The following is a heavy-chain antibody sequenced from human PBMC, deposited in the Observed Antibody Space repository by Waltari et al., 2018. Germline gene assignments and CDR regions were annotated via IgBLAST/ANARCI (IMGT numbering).Heavy chain of an antibody. D-gene: IGHD5-18*01. V-gene: IGHV4-38-2*01. CDR1: GYSINSGYY. CDR3: TSSPWIRVDY. J-gene: IGHJ4*01. CDR2: IFQHGTT. Sequence: QVQLRESGPGLVKPSETLSLSCAVSGYSINSGYYWGWIRQSPGKGLEWIASIFQHGTTYSNPSLRSRFTISVDTSQNQFSLRLTSVTAADTAMYYCTSSPWIRVDYWGHGTSVTVSS.